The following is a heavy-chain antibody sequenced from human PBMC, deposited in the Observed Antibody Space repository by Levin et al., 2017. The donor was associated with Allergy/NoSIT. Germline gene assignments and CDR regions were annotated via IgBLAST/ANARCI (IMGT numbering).Heavy chain of an antibody. D-gene: IGHD3-9*01. CDR3: ARNRIIVSGGNDYYYGMDV. J-gene: IGHJ6*02. CDR1: CGSVTSGTYY. CDR2: INYHGVT. Sequence: SQTLSLPCSVSCGSVTSGTYYWSWIRRPPGKELEWIGYINYHGVTKYNPSLQSRVTISVDTSKTEFSLKVTSVTTADTAVYYCARNRIIVSGGNDYYYGMDVWGRGTTVTVSS. V-gene: IGHV4-61*01.